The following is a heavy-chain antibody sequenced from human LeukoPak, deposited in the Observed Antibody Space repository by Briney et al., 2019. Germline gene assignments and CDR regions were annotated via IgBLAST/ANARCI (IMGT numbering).Heavy chain of an antibody. V-gene: IGHV3-30*03. D-gene: IGHD3-10*01. CDR3: ASGYYYGSGSPDY. J-gene: IGHJ4*02. CDR2: ISYDGSNK. CDR1: GFTFSSYG. Sequence: AGRSLRLSCAASGFTFSSYGMHWVRQAPGKGLEWVAVISYDGSNKYYADSVKGRFTISRDNAKNTLYLQMNILRAEDTAVYYCASGYYYGSGSPDYWGQGTLVTVSS.